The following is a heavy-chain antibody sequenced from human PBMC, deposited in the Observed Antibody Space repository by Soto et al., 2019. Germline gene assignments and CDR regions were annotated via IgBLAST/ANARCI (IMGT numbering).Heavy chain of an antibody. CDR3: GREHSSLSYLDN. D-gene: IGHD6-19*01. V-gene: IGHV3-33*01. CDR1: GFTFSNYA. Sequence: GGSLRLSCVASGFTFSNYAMHWVRQAPGKGLEWVAVIWYDGGNKYYADYVKGRFNISRDNSKNTLNVQMNSLRAEDTAVYYCGREHSSLSYLDNWGQGTLVTVSS. J-gene: IGHJ4*02. CDR2: IWYDGGNK.